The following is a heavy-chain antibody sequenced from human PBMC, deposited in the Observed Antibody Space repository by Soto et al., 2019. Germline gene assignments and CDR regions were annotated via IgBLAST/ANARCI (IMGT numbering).Heavy chain of an antibody. V-gene: IGHV4-31*03. D-gene: IGHD3-3*01. CDR2: LYYSGTT. CDR3: ARILDFWSGHGVFDI. CDR1: GGSVTSVGYY. J-gene: IGHJ3*02. Sequence: QVQLQESGPGLVKPSQTLSLTCTVSGGSVTSVGYYWAWIRQHPGKGLEFIGHLYYSGTTYYNPSLRSRVTISEATSKNHFSLQLTSVTAADTAVYYCARILDFWSGHGVFDIWGQGTMVTVSS.